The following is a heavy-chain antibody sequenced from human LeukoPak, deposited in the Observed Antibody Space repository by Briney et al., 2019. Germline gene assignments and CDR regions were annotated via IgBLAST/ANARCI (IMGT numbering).Heavy chain of an antibody. J-gene: IGHJ5*02. CDR2: FDTEDGET. V-gene: IGHV1-24*01. CDR3: ATAGGITSGWFDP. CDR1: GDTLTELS. D-gene: IGHD3-10*01. Sequence: ASVKVSCKVSGDTLTELSMHWVRQAPGKGLEWMGGFDTEDGETIYAQKFQGRVTMTEDTSTDTAYMELSSLRSEDTAVYYCATAGGITSGWFDPWGQGTLVTVSS.